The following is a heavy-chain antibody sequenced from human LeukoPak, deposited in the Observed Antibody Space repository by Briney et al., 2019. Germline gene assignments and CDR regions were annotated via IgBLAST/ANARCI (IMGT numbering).Heavy chain of an antibody. J-gene: IGHJ4*02. V-gene: IGHV3-48*02. D-gene: IGHD3-10*01. Sequence: PGGSLRLSCAASGFTFSSYSMNWVRQAPGKGLEWVAYISSSSSTIYYADTVQGRLTISRDNAKNSLYLQMNSLRDEDTAVYYCARDYGSHGEYFDYWGQGTLVTVSS. CDR1: GFTFSSYS. CDR2: ISSSSSTI. CDR3: ARDYGSHGEYFDY.